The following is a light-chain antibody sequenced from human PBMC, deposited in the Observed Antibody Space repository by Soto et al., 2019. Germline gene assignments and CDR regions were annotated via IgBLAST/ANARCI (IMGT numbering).Light chain of an antibody. CDR2: EVS. CDR3: CSYAGSSTYV. CDR1: NSDVGSYNL. V-gene: IGLV2-23*02. Sequence: SVLTQPASVSGSPGQSITISCTGTNSDVGSYNLVSWYQQHPGKAPKLMIYEVSKRPSGVSNRFSGSKSGNTASLTIFGLQAEDEADYYCCSYAGSSTYVFGTGTKVTV. J-gene: IGLJ1*01.